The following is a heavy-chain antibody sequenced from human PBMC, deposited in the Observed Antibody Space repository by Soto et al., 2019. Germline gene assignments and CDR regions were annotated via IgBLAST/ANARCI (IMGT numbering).Heavy chain of an antibody. V-gene: IGHV1-46*01. CDR3: AGVAFEALAGRPPGMDV. Sequence: ASVKVACKTAAYTFVTYYIHLVRRAPGQKIEWMGIINTSNGNTKYAQRFQDRITVTRETSTSTVYLELRSLKSEDTALYYCAGVAFEALAGRPPGMDVWG. CDR2: INTSNGNT. CDR1: AYTFVTYY. D-gene: IGHD6-6*01. J-gene: IGHJ6*02.